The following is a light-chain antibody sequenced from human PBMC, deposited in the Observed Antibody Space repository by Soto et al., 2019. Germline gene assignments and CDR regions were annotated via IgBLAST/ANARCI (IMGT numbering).Light chain of an antibody. CDR2: GAS. CDR1: QSVSSSY. CDR3: QQSGSSPVT. J-gene: IGKJ1*01. Sequence: EIVLTQSPGTLSLSPGERATLSCRASQSVSSSYLAWYQQKPGQAPRLLIYGASSRATGIPDRFSGSGSGTDFTLTISRLEPEDFAVYYCQQSGSSPVTFGPGTKVEIK. V-gene: IGKV3-20*01.